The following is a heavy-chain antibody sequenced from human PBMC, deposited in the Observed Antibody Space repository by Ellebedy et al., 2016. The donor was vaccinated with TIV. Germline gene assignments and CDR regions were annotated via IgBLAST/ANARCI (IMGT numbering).Heavy chain of an antibody. Sequence: GGSLRLSXAASGFTFSSYGIHWVRQAPGKGLEWVAAISYDGSDKFYADSVKGRFIISRDDSKNTLYLQMNTLRAEDTAVYYCAKVRSADCGTGACGFDYWGQGTLVTVSS. J-gene: IGHJ4*02. CDR3: AKVRSADCGTGACGFDY. CDR1: GFTFSSYG. CDR2: ISYDGSDK. D-gene: IGHD2-21*01. V-gene: IGHV3-30*18.